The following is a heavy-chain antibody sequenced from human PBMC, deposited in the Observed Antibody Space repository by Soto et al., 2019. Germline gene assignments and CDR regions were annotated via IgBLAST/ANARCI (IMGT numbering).Heavy chain of an antibody. D-gene: IGHD3-10*01. J-gene: IGHJ4*02. CDR2: ITHTGGT. V-gene: IGHV4-30-2*01. CDR3: ARVGRAIRGIITYDY. CDR1: GDTISTGGYS. Sequence: SETLSLTCGVSGDTISTGGYSWAWIRQPPGKGLEWIGDITHTGGTNYNPSLKGRVTISIDTSKSQFSLNLTSVTAADTAVYYCARVGRAIRGIITYDYWGPGTLVTVSS.